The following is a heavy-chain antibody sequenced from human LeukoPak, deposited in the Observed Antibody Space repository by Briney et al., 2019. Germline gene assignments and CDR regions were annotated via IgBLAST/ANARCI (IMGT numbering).Heavy chain of an antibody. J-gene: IGHJ5*02. D-gene: IGHD1-26*01. V-gene: IGHV6-1*01. CDR2: TYYRSKWYN. CDR1: GDSVSSNSAA. CDR3: ARVPGRYSGSYGWFDP. Sequence: SQTLSLTCAISGDSVSSNSAAWNWIRQSPSRGLEWLGGTYYRSKWYNDYAVSVKSRITINPDTSKNQFSLQLNSVTPEDTAVYYCARVPGRYSGSYGWFDPWGQGTLVTVSS.